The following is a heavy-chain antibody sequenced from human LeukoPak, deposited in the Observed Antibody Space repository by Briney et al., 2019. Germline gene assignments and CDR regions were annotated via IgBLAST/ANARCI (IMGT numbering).Heavy chain of an antibody. J-gene: IGHJ3*02. CDR1: GGSISTYY. D-gene: IGHD2-15*01. CDR2: IYTSGSTNYT. CDR3: ARDWDLGDCSGGDCTHDAFDI. V-gene: IGHV4-4*07. Sequence: PSETLSFNCFGSGGSISTYYWSWIRQPAGKGLEWIGRIYTSGSTNYTNYNPSLKSRVTMSADTSKNHFSLKLSSVTAVDTAVYYCARDWDLGDCSGGDCTHDAFDIWGQGTMVTVSS.